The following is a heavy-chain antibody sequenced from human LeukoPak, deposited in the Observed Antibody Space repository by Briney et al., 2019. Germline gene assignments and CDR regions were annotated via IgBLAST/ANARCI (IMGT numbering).Heavy chain of an antibody. V-gene: IGHV1-8*03. CDR3: ARGTPYGDYNRREFDP. J-gene: IGHJ5*02. Sequence: ASVKVSCKASGYTFTSYDINWVRQATGQGLEWMGWMNPNSGNTGYAQKFQGRVTITRSTSISTAYMELSSLRSEDTAVYYCARGTPYGDYNRREFDPWGQGTLVTVSS. D-gene: IGHD4-17*01. CDR2: MNPNSGNT. CDR1: GYTFTSYD.